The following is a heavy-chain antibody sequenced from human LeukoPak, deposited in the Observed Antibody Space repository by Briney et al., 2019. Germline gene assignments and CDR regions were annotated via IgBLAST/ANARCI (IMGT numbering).Heavy chain of an antibody. D-gene: IGHD2-8*01. V-gene: IGHV4-38-2*01. CDR1: GYSVSSGYY. CDR3: ARGNGALDY. Sequence: SETLSLTCAVSGYSVSSGYYWGWIRQPPGKGLEWIGSVYHGRTIQYNPSLKSRVTISVDTSKNQFSLRLSSVTAADTAIYYCARGNGALDYWGQGTLVTVSS. J-gene: IGHJ4*02. CDR2: VYHGRTI.